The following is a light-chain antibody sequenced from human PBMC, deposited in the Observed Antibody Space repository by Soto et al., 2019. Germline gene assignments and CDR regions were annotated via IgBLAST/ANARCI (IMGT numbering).Light chain of an antibody. CDR1: QTINSW. J-gene: IGKJ2*01. V-gene: IGKV1-5*03. CDR2: KAS. Sequence: DIQMTQSPSTLSASAGDRVTITCRASQTINSWLAWYQHKPGKAPKLLFYKASSLESGVPSRFSGSGSGTEFTLTISSLQPDDFATYYCQQYNSYSYTFGQGTKLEIK. CDR3: QQYNSYSYT.